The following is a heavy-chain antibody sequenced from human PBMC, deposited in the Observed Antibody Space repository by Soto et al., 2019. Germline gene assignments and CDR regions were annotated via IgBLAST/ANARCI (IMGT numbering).Heavy chain of an antibody. CDR1: GFTFSSYS. Sequence: GGSLRLSCAASGFTFSSYSMNWVRQAPGKGLEWVSSISSSSSYIYYADSVKGRFTISRDNAKNSLYLQMNSLRAEDTAVYYCARDRLPVYYDILTGPNLFDPWGQGTLVTVSS. CDR3: ARDRLPVYYDILTGPNLFDP. J-gene: IGHJ5*02. V-gene: IGHV3-21*01. D-gene: IGHD3-9*01. CDR2: ISSSSSYI.